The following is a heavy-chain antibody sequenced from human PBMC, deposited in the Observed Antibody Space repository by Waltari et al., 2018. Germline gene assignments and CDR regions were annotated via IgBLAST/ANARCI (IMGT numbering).Heavy chain of an antibody. Sequence: QVQLVQSGAEVKKPGATVNVSCMASGDSFRSFPITWVRQAPGHGLEWMGIFIPMFGRTNYAQNFRGRLTLTGDNTKNTVYMKLNSLKSAHTAIYYCGKAFRHQNWNEPSYFDSWGLGSLSTVS. J-gene: IGHJ4*02. V-gene: IGHV1-69*06. D-gene: IGHD1-1*01. CDR2: FIPMFGRT. CDR1: GDSFRSFP. CDR3: GKAFRHQNWNEPSYFDS.